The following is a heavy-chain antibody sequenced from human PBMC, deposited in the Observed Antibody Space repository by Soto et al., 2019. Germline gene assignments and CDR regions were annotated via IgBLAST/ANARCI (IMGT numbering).Heavy chain of an antibody. V-gene: IGHV3-30-3*01. CDR1: GFTFSSYA. D-gene: IGHD3-22*01. J-gene: IGHJ4*02. CDR2: ISYDGSNK. CDR3: ASWVESSSGYDYFDY. Sequence: QVQLVESGGGVVQPGRSLRLSCAASGFTFSSYAMHWVRQAPGKGLEWVAVISYDGSNKYYADSVKGRFTISRDNSKNTLYLQMNSLRAEDTAVYYCASWVESSSGYDYFDYWGQGTLVTVSS.